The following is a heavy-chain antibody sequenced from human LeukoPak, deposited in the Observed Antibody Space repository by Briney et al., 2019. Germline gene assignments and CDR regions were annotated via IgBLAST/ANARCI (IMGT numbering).Heavy chain of an antibody. J-gene: IGHJ4*02. Sequence: ASVKVSCKASGGTFSSYAISWVRQAPGQGLEWVGGIIPIFGTANYAQKFQGRVTITADESTSTAYMELSSLRSEDTAVYYCARVNDNYDSDYWGQGTLVTVSS. CDR3: ARVNDNYDSDY. CDR2: IIPIFGTA. V-gene: IGHV1-69*13. CDR1: GGTFSSYA. D-gene: IGHD3-22*01.